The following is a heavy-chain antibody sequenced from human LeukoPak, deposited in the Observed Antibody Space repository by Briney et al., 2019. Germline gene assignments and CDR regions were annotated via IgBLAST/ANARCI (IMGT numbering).Heavy chain of an antibody. D-gene: IGHD3-10*01. Sequence: PGGSLRLSCAASGFTFSSYAMSWVRQAPGKGLEWVSAISSSGDSTYYADSVNGLFTVSRDNSSNTLYLLMNGLRAEDTAVYYCVQDRGGGPFYGMDVWGQGPTVTVTS. V-gene: IGHV3-23*01. CDR2: ISSSGDST. J-gene: IGHJ6*02. CDR1: GFTFSSYA. CDR3: VQDRGGGPFYGMDV.